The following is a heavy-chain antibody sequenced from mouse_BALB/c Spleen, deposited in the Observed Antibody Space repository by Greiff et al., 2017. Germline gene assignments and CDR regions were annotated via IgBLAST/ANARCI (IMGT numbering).Heavy chain of an antibody. J-gene: IGHJ4*01. CDR1: GYTFTSYW. D-gene: IGHD2-10*02. CDR3: TRLQYGPFPYAMDY. V-gene: IGHV1-69*02. CDR2: IYPSDSYT. Sequence: QVQLKQSGAELVRPGASVKLSCKASGYTFTSYWINWVKQRPGQGLEWIGNIYPSDSYTNYNQKFKDKATLTVDKSSSTAYMQLSSPTSEDSAVYYCTRLQYGPFPYAMDYWGQGTSVTVSS.